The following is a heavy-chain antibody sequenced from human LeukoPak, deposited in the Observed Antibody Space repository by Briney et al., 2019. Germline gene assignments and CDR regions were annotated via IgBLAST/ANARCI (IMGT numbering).Heavy chain of an antibody. CDR2: ISSSSSTI. Sequence: GGSLRLSCAASGFTFSTYSMNWVRQAPGKGREGGSYISSSSSTIYYADSVKGRFTITRDNAKTSLYLQMNSLRAEDTAVYYCARGSTYYDSGGQVPFDYWGQGTLVTVSS. J-gene: IGHJ4*02. V-gene: IGHV3-48*01. D-gene: IGHD3-22*01. CDR3: ARGSTYYDSGGQVPFDY. CDR1: GFTFSTYS.